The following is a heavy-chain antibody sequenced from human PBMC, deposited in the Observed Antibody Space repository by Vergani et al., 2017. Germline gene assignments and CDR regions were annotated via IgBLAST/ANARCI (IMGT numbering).Heavy chain of an antibody. V-gene: IGHV3-11*01. CDR1: GFTFSDYY. CDR3: ARDRMSEDGLWFGGG. Sequence: QVQLVESGGGLVKPGGSLRLSCAASGFTFSDYYMSWILHSPCKGLEWVSYIIIICITIYYADSVKGLFTISRDNAKNSLYLQMNSLRAEDTAVYYCARDRMSEDGLWFGGGWGQGTLVTVSS. CDR2: IIIICITI. J-gene: IGHJ4*02. D-gene: IGHD3-10*01.